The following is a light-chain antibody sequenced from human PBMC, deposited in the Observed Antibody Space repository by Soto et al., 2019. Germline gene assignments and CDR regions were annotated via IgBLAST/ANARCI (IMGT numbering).Light chain of an antibody. CDR3: QQSYRTPT. V-gene: IGKV1-39*01. J-gene: IGKJ4*01. CDR2: GAS. CDR1: QSIATY. Sequence: DIQMTQSPSSLSASVGDRVFLTCRSSQSIATYLNWYQQKPGKATKLLLYGASRLESGVPSRFRGSGSGTDFTLTISNLQTEDIATYYCQQSYRTPTFGGGTKVEIK.